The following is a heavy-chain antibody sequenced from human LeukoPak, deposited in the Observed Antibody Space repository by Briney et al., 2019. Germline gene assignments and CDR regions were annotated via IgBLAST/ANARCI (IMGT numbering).Heavy chain of an antibody. V-gene: IGHV3-30*18. CDR3: AKDRAIAAAGCYFDY. CDR2: IPYDGSNK. D-gene: IGHD6-13*01. Sequence: GGSLRLSCAASGFTFSSYGMHWVRQAPGKGLEWVAVIPYDGSNKYYADSVKGRFTISRDNSKNTLYLQMNSLRAEDTAVYYCAKDRAIAAAGCYFDYWGQGTLVTVSS. J-gene: IGHJ4*02. CDR1: GFTFSSYG.